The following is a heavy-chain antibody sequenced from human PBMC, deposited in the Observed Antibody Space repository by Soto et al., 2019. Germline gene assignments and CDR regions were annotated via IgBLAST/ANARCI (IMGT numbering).Heavy chain of an antibody. V-gene: IGHV3-72*01. D-gene: IGHD1-26*01. J-gene: IGHJ4*02. Sequence: GGSLRLSCAASGFTFSDYYMDWVRRAPGKGLEWVARIRNKSKSHTTEYAASVKDRFTISRDDSKNSLYLQMNSLKTEDTAVYHCVRALSGTSLDSWGQGTLVTVSS. CDR1: GFTFSDYY. CDR3: VRALSGTSLDS. CDR2: IRNKSKSHTT.